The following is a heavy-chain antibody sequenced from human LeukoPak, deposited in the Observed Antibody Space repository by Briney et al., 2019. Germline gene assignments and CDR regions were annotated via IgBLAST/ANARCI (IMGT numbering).Heavy chain of an antibody. V-gene: IGHV3-30-3*01. CDR3: ARDGPVVVVPAAIRGSTGGYMDV. Sequence: SCKASGGTFSSYAISWVRQAPGKGLEWVAVISYDGSNKYYADSVKGRFTISRDNSKNTLYLQMNSLRAEDTAVYYCARDGPVVVVPAAIRGSTGGYMDVWGKGTTVTVSS. CDR1: GGTFSSYA. J-gene: IGHJ6*03. D-gene: IGHD2-2*01. CDR2: ISYDGSNK.